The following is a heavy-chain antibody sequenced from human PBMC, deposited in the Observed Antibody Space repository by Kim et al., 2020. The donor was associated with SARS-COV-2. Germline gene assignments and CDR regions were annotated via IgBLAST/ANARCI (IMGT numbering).Heavy chain of an antibody. J-gene: IGHJ5*02. CDR3: AKGEAQAVAGYNWFDP. CDR1: GFTFDDYA. Sequence: GGSLRLSCAASGFTFDDYAMHWVRQAPGKGLEWVSLISGDGGSTYYADSVKGRFTISRDNSKNSLYLQMNSLRTEDTALYYCAKGEAQAVAGYNWFDPWGQGTLVTVTS. D-gene: IGHD6-19*01. CDR2: ISGDGGST. V-gene: IGHV3-43*02.